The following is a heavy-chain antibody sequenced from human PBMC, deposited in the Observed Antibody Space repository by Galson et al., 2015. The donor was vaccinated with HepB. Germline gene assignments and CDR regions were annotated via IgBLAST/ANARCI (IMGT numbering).Heavy chain of an antibody. D-gene: IGHD3-16*02. J-gene: IGHJ4*02. CDR2: IIPIFGTA. Sequence: SVKVSCKASGGTFSSYAISWVRQAPGQGLEWMGGIIPIFGTANYAQKFQGRVTITADKSTSTAYMELSSLRSEDTAVYYCARGLYGITFGGVIVWGQGTLVTVSS. V-gene: IGHV1-69*06. CDR3: ARGLYGITFGGVIV. CDR1: GGTFSSYA.